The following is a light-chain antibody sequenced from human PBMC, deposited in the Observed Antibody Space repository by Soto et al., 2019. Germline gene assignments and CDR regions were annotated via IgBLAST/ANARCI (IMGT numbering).Light chain of an antibody. CDR2: GAS. CDR3: QQYHNWTLT. Sequence: EIVMTQSPATLSVSPGERATLSCRASQSVSSNLAWYQQKPGQAPRLLIYGASTRATGIPARFSGSESGTEFTLTISSLQSEDFAIYYCQQYHNWTLTFGGGTKVEIK. V-gene: IGKV3-15*01. J-gene: IGKJ4*01. CDR1: QSVSSN.